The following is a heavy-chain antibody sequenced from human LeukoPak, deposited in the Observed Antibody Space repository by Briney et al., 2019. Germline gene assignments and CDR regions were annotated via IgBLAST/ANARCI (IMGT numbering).Heavy chain of an antibody. CDR1: GFTFSSYW. CDR2: IKQDGSEK. CDR3: ARDGYYDSSAY. Sequence: GGSLRLSCAASGFTFSSYWMSWVRQAPGKGLEWVANIKQDGSEKYYVDSVRGRFTISRDNAKNSLYLQMNSLRAEDTAVYYCARDGYYDSSAYWGQGTLVTVSS. V-gene: IGHV3-7*01. J-gene: IGHJ4*02. D-gene: IGHD3-22*01.